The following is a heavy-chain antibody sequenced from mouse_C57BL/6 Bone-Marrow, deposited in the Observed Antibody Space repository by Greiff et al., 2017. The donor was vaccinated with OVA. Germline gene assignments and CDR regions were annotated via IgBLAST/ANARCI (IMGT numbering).Heavy chain of an antibody. Sequence: VMLVESGAELARPGASVKLSCKASGYTFTSYGISWVKQRTGQGLEWIGEIYPRSGNTYYNEKFKGKATLTADKSSSTAYMELRSLTSEDSAVYFCAYGRVAYWGQGTLVTVSA. CDR1: GYTFTSYG. CDR3: AYGRVAY. D-gene: IGHD1-1*01. J-gene: IGHJ3*01. V-gene: IGHV1-81*01. CDR2: IYPRSGNT.